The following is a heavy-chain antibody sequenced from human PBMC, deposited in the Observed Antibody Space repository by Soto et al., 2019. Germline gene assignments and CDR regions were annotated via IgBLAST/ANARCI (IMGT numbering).Heavy chain of an antibody. CDR1: GGSISSYY. D-gene: IGHD5-18*01. CDR2: IYYSGST. Sequence: SETLSLTCTVSGGSISSYYWSWIRQPPGKGLEWIGYIYYSGSTNYNPSLKSRVTISVDTSKNQFSLKLSSVTAADTAVYYCARESRGYSYGFSFDYWGQGTLVTVS. CDR3: ARESRGYSYGFSFDY. J-gene: IGHJ4*02. V-gene: IGHV4-59*12.